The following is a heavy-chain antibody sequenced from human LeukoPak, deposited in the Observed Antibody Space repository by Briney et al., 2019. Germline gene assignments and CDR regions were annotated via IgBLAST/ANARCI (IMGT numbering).Heavy chain of an antibody. J-gene: IGHJ4*02. CDR1: GFTFSSYS. CDR2: ISSSSSYI. CDR3: VRNYYDSSGLDY. V-gene: IGHV3-21*01. D-gene: IGHD3-22*01. Sequence: GGSLRLSCAASGFTFSSYSMNWVRQAPGKGLEWVSSISSSSSYIYYADSVKGRFTISRDNAKKSLYLQMNSLRAEDTAIYYCVRNYYDSSGLDYWGQGTLVTVSS.